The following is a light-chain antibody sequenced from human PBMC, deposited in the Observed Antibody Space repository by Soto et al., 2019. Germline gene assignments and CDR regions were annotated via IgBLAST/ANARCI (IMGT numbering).Light chain of an antibody. Sequence: QSALTQPHSVSGSPGQSVAISCTGTSSDVGGYNYVSWYQQHPGKAPKLMIYDVSKRPSGVSDRFSGSKSGNTASLTISGLQAEDEADYYCCSYAGSYSYVLGTGTKVTVL. CDR2: DVS. V-gene: IGLV2-11*01. J-gene: IGLJ1*01. CDR3: CSYAGSYSYV. CDR1: SSDVGGYNY.